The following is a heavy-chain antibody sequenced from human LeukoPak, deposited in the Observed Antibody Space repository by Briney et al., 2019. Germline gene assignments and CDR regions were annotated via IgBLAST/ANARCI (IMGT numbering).Heavy chain of an antibody. D-gene: IGHD6-13*01. CDR1: GFTFSSYS. J-gene: IGHJ6*02. CDR2: ISSSSSYI. V-gene: IGHV3-21*01. CDR3: ARDPGIAAATYYYYGMDV. Sequence: GSLRLSCAASGFTFSSYSMNWVRQAPGKGLEWVSSISSSSSYIYYADSVKGRFTISRDNAKNSLYLQMNSLRAEDTAVYYCARDPGIAAATYYYYGMDVWGQGTTVTVSS.